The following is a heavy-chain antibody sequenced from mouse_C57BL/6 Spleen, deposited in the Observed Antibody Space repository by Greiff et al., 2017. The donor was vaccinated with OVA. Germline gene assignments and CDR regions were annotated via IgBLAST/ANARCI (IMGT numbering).Heavy chain of an antibody. CDR3: ARESTAQATCAY. CDR2: IHPSASDT. V-gene: IGHV1-74*01. J-gene: IGHJ3*01. Sequence: QVHVKQPGAELVKPGASVKVSCKASGYTFTSYWMHWVKQRPGQGLEWIGRIHPSASDTNYNQKFKGKATLTVDKSSSTAYMQLSSLTSEDSAVYYCARESTAQATCAYWGQGTLVTVSA. D-gene: IGHD3-2*02. CDR1: GYTFTSYW.